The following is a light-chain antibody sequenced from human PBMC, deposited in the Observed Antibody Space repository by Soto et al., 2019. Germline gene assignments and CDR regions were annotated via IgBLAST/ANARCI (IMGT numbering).Light chain of an antibody. Sequence: EIVLTQSPGTLSLSPGERATLSCRASQSISSSYLAWYQQKPGQAPRLLIYGASTRATGIPDRFSGSGSGTDFTLTISRLESEDSAVYYCQQYGTLITFGQGTRLEIK. J-gene: IGKJ5*01. CDR2: GAS. CDR3: QQYGTLIT. V-gene: IGKV3-20*01. CDR1: QSISSSY.